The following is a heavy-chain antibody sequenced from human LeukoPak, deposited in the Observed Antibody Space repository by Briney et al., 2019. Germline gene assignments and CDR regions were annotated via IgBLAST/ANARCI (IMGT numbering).Heavy chain of an antibody. V-gene: IGHV3-7*01. J-gene: IGHJ3*02. CDR1: GFTFSSYW. D-gene: IGHD2-2*01. Sequence: GGSLRLSCAASGFTFSSYWMSWVRQAPGKGLEWVANIKQDGSEKYYVDSVKGRFTISRDNAKNSLYLQMNSLRAEDTAVYYCAREGYCSSTSCHDAFDIWGQGTMVTVSS. CDR3: AREGYCSSTSCHDAFDI. CDR2: IKQDGSEK.